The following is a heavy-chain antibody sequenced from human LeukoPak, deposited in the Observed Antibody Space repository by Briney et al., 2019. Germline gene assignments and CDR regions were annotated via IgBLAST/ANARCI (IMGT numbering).Heavy chain of an antibody. Sequence: SETLSLTCTVSGDSISSYYWSWIRQPAGKGLEWIGRIYTTGSTNYNPSLKSRVTMSVDTSKSHFSLKLSSVTSPDTAVYYCARGIAAAAKQGGFDFWGQGTLVTVSS. V-gene: IGHV4-4*07. J-gene: IGHJ4*02. D-gene: IGHD6-13*01. CDR3: ARGIAAAAKQGGFDF. CDR1: GDSISSYY. CDR2: IYTTGST.